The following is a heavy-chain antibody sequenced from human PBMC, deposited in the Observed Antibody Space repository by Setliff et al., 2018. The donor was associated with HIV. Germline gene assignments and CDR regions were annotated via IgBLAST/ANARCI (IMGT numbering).Heavy chain of an antibody. CDR3: ARYGGIAGLNY. V-gene: IGHV3-48*03. CDR1: GFTFSSYE. Sequence: GESLKISCAASGFTFSSYEMNWVRQAPGKGLEWVSYISSSGSTIYYADSVKGRFTVSRDNAKNSLYLQMNSLRAEDTAVYYCARYGGIAGLNYWGQGTLVTVSS. J-gene: IGHJ4*02. D-gene: IGHD6-13*01. CDR2: ISSSGSTI.